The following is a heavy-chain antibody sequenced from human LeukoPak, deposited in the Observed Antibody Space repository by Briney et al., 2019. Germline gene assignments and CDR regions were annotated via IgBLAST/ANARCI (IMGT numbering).Heavy chain of an antibody. J-gene: IGHJ3*02. CDR2: MYPDDYDI. Sequence: GESLKISCRASGYKFAKYWVAWLRQMPEKGLEWMGIMYPDDYDIRYSPSFQGHVTISADKSISTAYLQWGSLEASDTAMYYCARQNRYGTGWPSDAFDTWGQGTMVTVSS. D-gene: IGHD6-19*01. CDR3: ARQNRYGTGWPSDAFDT. V-gene: IGHV5-51*01. CDR1: GYKFAKYW.